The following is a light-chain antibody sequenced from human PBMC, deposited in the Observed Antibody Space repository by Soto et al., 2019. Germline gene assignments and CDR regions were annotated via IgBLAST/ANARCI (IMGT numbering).Light chain of an antibody. V-gene: IGKV2-30*02. CDR1: QGLVHSDGNTY. Sequence: DFVMTQSPLSLPVTLGQPASISCRSSQGLVHSDGNTYLNWFHQRPGQSPRRLIHKVSNRDSEVPDRFSGSGSDTDFTLKISRVEAEDVGVYYCMQGTHSLTFGGGTKV. CDR2: KVS. J-gene: IGKJ4*01. CDR3: MQGTHSLT.